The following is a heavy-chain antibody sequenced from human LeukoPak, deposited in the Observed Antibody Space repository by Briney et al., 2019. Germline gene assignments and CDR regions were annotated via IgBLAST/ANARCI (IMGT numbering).Heavy chain of an antibody. CDR1: GFTFSSHW. D-gene: IGHD1-7*01. Sequence: QSGGSLRLSCAGSGFTFSSHWMSWVRQAPGKGLEWVASIKRDGSEEYYVDSVKGRFTISRDNAKNSVYLQMNSLRAEDTAVYYCASTWNYLYFDYWGQGTLVTVSS. J-gene: IGHJ4*02. CDR3: ASTWNYLYFDY. CDR2: IKRDGSEE. V-gene: IGHV3-7*01.